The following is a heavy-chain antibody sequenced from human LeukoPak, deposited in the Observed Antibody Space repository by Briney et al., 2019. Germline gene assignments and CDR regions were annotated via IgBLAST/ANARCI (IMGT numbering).Heavy chain of an antibody. CDR2: IIPIFGTA. CDR3: ARHYDSSGYSLTAFDH. V-gene: IGHV1-69*05. CDR1: GGTFSSYA. J-gene: IGHJ4*02. D-gene: IGHD3-22*01. Sequence: SVKVSCRASGGTFSSYAISWVRQAPGQGLEWMGGIIPIFGTANYAQKFQGRVTITTDESTSTAYMELSSLRSEDTAVYYCARHYDSSGYSLTAFDHWGQGTLVTVSS.